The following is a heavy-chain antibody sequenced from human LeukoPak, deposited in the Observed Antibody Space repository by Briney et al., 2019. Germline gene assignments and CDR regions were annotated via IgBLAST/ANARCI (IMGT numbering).Heavy chain of an antibody. J-gene: IGHJ4*02. Sequence: GGSLRLSCAASGFTFSSYAMSWVRQAPGKGLEWVAANSGSGGSTYYADSVKGRFTISRDNSKNTLYLQMNSLRAEDTAAYYCAKGIVGATIDYWGQGTLVTVSS. CDR1: GFTFSSYA. V-gene: IGHV3-23*01. CDR3: AKGIVGATIDY. D-gene: IGHD1-26*01. CDR2: NSGSGGST.